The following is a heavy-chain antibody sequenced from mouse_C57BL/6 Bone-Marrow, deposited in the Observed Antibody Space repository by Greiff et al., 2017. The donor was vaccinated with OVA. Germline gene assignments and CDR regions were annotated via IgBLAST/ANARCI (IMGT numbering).Heavy chain of an antibody. CDR3: ARKAYYSNYYDY. CDR2: ISDGGSYT. CDR1: GFTFSSYA. J-gene: IGHJ2*01. V-gene: IGHV5-4*01. Sequence: EVQLVESGGGLVKPGGSLKLSCAASGFTFSSYAMSWVRQTPEKRLEWVATISDGGSYTYYPDNVKGRFTISRDNAKNNLYLQMSILKPEDTALYYCARKAYYSNYYDYWGQGTTLTVSS. D-gene: IGHD2-5*01.